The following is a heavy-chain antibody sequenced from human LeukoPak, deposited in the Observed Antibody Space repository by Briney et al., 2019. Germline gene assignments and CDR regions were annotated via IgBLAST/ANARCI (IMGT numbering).Heavy chain of an antibody. CDR1: GYTFTSYG. V-gene: IGHV1-18*01. CDR3: ARDRNWKREYYGMDV. CDR2: ISAYNGNT. J-gene: IGHJ6*02. Sequence: ASVKVSCKASGYTFTSYGISWVRQAPGQGLEWVGWISAYNGNTNYAQKLQGRVTMTTDTSTSTAYMELRSLRSDDTAVYYCARDRNWKREYYGMDVWGQGTTVTVSS. D-gene: IGHD1-20*01.